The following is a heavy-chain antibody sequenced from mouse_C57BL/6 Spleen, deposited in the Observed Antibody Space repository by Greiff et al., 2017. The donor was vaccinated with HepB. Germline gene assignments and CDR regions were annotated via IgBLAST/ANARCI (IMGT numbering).Heavy chain of an antibody. CDR3: ARYIYGSSHWYFDV. Sequence: EVMLVESGGGLVQPGGSLSLSCAASGFTFTDYYMSWVRQPPGKALEWLGFIRNKANGYTTEYSASVKGRFTISRDNSQSNLYLQMNALRAEDSAAYYCARYIYGSSHWYFDVWGTGTTVTVSS. D-gene: IGHD1-1*01. CDR1: GFTFTDYY. CDR2: IRNKANGYTT. J-gene: IGHJ1*03. V-gene: IGHV7-3*01.